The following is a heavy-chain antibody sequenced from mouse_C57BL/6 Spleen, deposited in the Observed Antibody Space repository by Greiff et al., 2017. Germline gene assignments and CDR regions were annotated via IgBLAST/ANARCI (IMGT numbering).Heavy chain of an antibody. CDR3: ARRDYYGGSYDY. Sequence: VQLQQSGPELVKPGASVKMSCKASGYTFTDYNMHWVKQSHGKSLEWIGYINPKNGGTSYNQKFKGKATLTVNKSSTTAYMERLRLTAEDPAVYCCARRDYYGGSYDYWGQGTTLTVSS. D-gene: IGHD1-1*01. CDR1: GYTFTDYN. V-gene: IGHV1-22*01. CDR2: INPKNGGT. J-gene: IGHJ2*01.